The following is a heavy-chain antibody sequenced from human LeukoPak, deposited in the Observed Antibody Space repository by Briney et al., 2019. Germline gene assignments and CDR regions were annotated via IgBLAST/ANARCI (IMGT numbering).Heavy chain of an antibody. CDR2: IIEKGNA. CDR3: ARGYYPPRWYFDL. D-gene: IGHD3-10*01. Sequence: SAPLSLTCALYGGSFSSYSWSWTWIRQTPEKGLEWIGEIIEKGNANYNPSLKSPVTIDLDTSKNQFSLKLTSMTAADTAMYYCARGYYPPRWYFDLWGRGTLVTVSS. J-gene: IGHJ2*01. CDR1: GGSFSSYS. V-gene: IGHV4-34*01.